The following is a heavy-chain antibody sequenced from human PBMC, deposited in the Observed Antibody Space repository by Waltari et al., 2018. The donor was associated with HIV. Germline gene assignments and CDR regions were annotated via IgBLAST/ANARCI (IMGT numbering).Heavy chain of an antibody. D-gene: IGHD1-1*01. V-gene: IGHV1-2*02. Sequence: QVQLVQSGAEVKKPGASVKVSCKASGYTFTGYYLHWVRQAPGQRPEWMGWINPNSGATNYARKFQDRVTMTRSTSISTAYMELSRLISDDTAVYYCARDVEYQLLVNWFDPWGQGTLVIVSS. CDR1: GYTFTGYY. CDR2: INPNSGAT. CDR3: ARDVEYQLLVNWFDP. J-gene: IGHJ5*02.